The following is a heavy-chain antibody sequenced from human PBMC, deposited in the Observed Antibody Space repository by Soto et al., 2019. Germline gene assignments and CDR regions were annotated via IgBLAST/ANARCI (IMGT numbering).Heavy chain of an antibody. D-gene: IGHD1-1*01. CDR3: ATWRTSGTTSVNFDY. J-gene: IGHJ4*02. CDR2: ISNDGSNE. V-gene: IGHV3-30-3*01. CDR1: GFTFSSFA. Sequence: GGSLRLSCAASGFTFSSFAMHWVRQPPGKGLEWVAVISNDGSNEYYGDSVKGRFTISRDSSKNTLYLQMNSLRPEDTAVYYCATWRTSGTTSVNFDYWGQGTLVTVSS.